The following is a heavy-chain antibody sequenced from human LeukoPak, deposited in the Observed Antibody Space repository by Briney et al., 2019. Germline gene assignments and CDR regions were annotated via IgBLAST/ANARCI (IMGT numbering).Heavy chain of an antibody. Sequence: SGTLSLTCSVSGGSITSTEWWSWVRRPAGKGLEWIGEMYHSGTTNYNPSLKSRVTISADKSKNQLSLNLNSVTAADTAVYYCTRKQSGWFYFWGQGTLVTVSS. CDR1: GGSITSTEW. V-gene: IGHV4-4*02. D-gene: IGHD3-3*01. CDR2: MYHSGTT. CDR3: TRKQSGWFYF. J-gene: IGHJ5*01.